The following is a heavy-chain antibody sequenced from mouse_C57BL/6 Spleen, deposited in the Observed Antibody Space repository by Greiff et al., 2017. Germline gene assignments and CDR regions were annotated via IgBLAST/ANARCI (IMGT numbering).Heavy chain of an antibody. CDR2: ISSGSSTI. CDR1: GFTFSDYG. V-gene: IGHV5-17*01. CDR3: ARGSRCWYFDV. D-gene: IGHD6-1*01. Sequence: EVQLVESGGGLVKPGGSLKLSCAASGFTFSDYGMHWVRQAPEKGLEWVAYISSGSSTIYYADTVKGRFTISRDNAKNTLFLQMTSLRSEDTAMYYCARGSRCWYFDVWGTGTTVTVSS. J-gene: IGHJ1*03.